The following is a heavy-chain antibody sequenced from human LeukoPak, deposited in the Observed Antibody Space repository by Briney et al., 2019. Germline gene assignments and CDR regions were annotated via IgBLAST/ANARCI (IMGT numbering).Heavy chain of an antibody. D-gene: IGHD4-11*01. Sequence: GGSLRLSCAASGFTFSSNSMNWVRQAPGKGLEWVSYIDSSSSTIYYADSVKGRFTISRDNAKNPLYLQMNSLRAEDTAVYYCAREQVSTTTPYLDYWGQGTLVTVSS. CDR1: GFTFSSNS. V-gene: IGHV3-48*04. J-gene: IGHJ4*02. CDR2: IDSSSSTI. CDR3: AREQVSTTTPYLDY.